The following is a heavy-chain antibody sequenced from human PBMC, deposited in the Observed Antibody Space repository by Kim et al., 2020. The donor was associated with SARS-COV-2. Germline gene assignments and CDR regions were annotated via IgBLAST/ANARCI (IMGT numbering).Heavy chain of an antibody. CDR1: GFTFSSYG. CDR2: IWYDGSNK. Sequence: GGSLRLSCAASGFTFSSYGMHWVRQAPGKGLEWVAVIWYDGSNKYYADSVKGRFTISRDNSKNTLYLQMNSLRAEETAVYYCARDFIVGATYPFDYWGQGTLVTVSS. V-gene: IGHV3-33*01. CDR3: ARDFIVGATYPFDY. J-gene: IGHJ4*02. D-gene: IGHD1-26*01.